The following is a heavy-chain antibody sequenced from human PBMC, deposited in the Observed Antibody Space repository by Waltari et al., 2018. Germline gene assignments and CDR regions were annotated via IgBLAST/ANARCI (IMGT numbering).Heavy chain of an antibody. J-gene: IGHJ3*02. CDR1: GYTFTDYY. D-gene: IGHD3-3*01. Sequence: EVQLVQSGAEVKKPGATVKISCKASGYTFTDYYMHWVHPATGKGLEWMGRVDPEDGETIYAEKFQGRVTITADTSTDTAYMELSSLRSEDTAVYYCATGVRGIFGVANRAFDIWGQGTMVTVSS. CDR2: VDPEDGET. CDR3: ATGVRGIFGVANRAFDI. V-gene: IGHV1-69-2*01.